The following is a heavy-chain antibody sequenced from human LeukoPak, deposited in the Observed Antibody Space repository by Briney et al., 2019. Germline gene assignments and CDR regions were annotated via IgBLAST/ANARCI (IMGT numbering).Heavy chain of an antibody. Sequence: ASVKVSCKASGYTFTGYYMHWVRQAPGQGLEWMGWINPNSGGTNYAQKFQGRVTMTRDTSITTAYMELTRLRSDDTAVYYCARGSGYCSSTSCSYYYYYYMDVWGKGTTVTISS. CDR3: ARGSGYCSSTSCSYYYYYYMDV. J-gene: IGHJ6*03. D-gene: IGHD2-2*01. CDR2: INPNSGGT. CDR1: GYTFTGYY. V-gene: IGHV1-2*02.